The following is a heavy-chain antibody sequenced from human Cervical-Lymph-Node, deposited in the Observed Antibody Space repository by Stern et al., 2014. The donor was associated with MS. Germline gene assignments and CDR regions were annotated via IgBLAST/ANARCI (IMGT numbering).Heavy chain of an antibody. CDR3: ARDPITMVRGVIY. D-gene: IGHD3-10*01. CDR2: ISSSSSYI. CDR1: GFTFSSYS. V-gene: IGHV3-21*01. Sequence: EMKLVESGGGLVKPGGSLRLSCAASGFTFSSYSMNWVRQAPGKGLEWVSSISSSSSYIYYADSVKGLFTISRDNAKNSLYLHMNSLRAEDTAVYYCARDPITMVRGVIYWGQGTLVTVSS. J-gene: IGHJ4*02.